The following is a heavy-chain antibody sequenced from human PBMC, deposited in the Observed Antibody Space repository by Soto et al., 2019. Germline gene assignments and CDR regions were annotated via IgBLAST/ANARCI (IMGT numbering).Heavy chain of an antibody. CDR1: GFTFSSYG. J-gene: IGHJ4*02. CDR3: AREPRSSSWYLDY. CDR2: IWYDGSNK. Sequence: GGSLRLSCAASGFTFSSYGMHWVRQAPGKGLEWVAVIWYDGSNKYYADSVKGRFTISRDNSKNTLYLQMNSLRAEDTAVYYCAREPRSSSWYLDYWGQGTLVTVSS. D-gene: IGHD6-13*01. V-gene: IGHV3-33*01.